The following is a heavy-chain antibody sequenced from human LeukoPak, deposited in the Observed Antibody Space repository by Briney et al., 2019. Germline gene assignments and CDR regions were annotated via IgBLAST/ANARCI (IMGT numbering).Heavy chain of an antibody. Sequence: PSETLSLTCTVSGGSISSGYYWGWIRQPPGKGLEWIGSIYHSGSTYYNPSLKSRVTISVDTSKNQFSLKLSSVTAADTAVYYCAVDSSGYYYGNDYWGQGTLVTVSS. CDR3: AVDSSGYYYGNDY. D-gene: IGHD3-22*01. CDR2: IYHSGST. J-gene: IGHJ4*02. CDR1: GGSISSGYY. V-gene: IGHV4-38-2*02.